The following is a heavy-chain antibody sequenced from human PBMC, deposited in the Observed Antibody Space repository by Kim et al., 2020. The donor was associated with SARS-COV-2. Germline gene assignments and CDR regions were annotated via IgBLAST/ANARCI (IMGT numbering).Heavy chain of an antibody. V-gene: IGHV4-4*02. D-gene: IGHD3-22*01. CDR1: GGSISSSNW. J-gene: IGHJ4*02. Sequence: SETLSLTCAVSGGSISSSNWWSWVRQPPGKGLEWIGEIYHSGSTNYNPSLKSRVTISVDKSKNQFSLKLSSVTAADTAVYYCARMYYYDSSGYYRAGTAPYYFDYWGQGTLVTVSS. CDR3: ARMYYYDSSGYYRAGTAPYYFDY. CDR2: IYHSGST.